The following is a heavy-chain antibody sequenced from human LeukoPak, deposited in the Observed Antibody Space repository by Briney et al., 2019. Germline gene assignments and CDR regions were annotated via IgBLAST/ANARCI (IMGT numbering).Heavy chain of an antibody. Sequence: SETLSLTCTVSGGSISSGSYYWRWIRQPAGKGLEWIGRIYTSGSTNYNPSLKSRVTISVDTSKNQFSLKLSSVTAADTAVYYCARGVPRNDIWGQGTLVTVSS. V-gene: IGHV4-61*02. CDR1: GGSISSGSYY. CDR2: IYTSGST. D-gene: IGHD1-1*01. CDR3: ARGVPRNDI. J-gene: IGHJ4*02.